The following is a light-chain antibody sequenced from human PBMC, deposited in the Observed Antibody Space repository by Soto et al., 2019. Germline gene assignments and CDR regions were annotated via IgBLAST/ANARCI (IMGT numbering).Light chain of an antibody. Sequence: DIQMTQSPSSLSGSVGDRVTISCRASQNIVNYLHWYQRKPGTAPRLLISRASTVRSGGPPRFSGSGSGRDFTLTISSLRPEDIGTYFWQQTYSIPWTFGPGTRVEI. CDR2: RAS. CDR3: QQTYSIPWT. J-gene: IGKJ1*01. CDR1: QNIVNY. V-gene: IGKV1-39*01.